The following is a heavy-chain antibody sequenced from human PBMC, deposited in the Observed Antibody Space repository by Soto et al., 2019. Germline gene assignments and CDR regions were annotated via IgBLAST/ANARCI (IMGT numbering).Heavy chain of an antibody. Sequence: QVQLVQSGAEVKKPGASVKVSCKASGYTFTSDDINWVRQATGQGLEWMGWMNPNSGNTGYAQKFQGRVTMTRNTSISTAYMELSSLRSEDTAVYYCARGRYYYDSSGTYGMDVWGQGTTVTVSS. CDR1: GYTFTSDD. CDR2: MNPNSGNT. V-gene: IGHV1-8*01. D-gene: IGHD3-22*01. J-gene: IGHJ6*02. CDR3: ARGRYYYDSSGTYGMDV.